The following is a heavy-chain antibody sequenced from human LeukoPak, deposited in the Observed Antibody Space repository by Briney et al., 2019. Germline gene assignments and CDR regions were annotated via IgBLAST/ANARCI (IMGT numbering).Heavy chain of an antibody. CDR2: INPNTGDT. Sequence: GASVKVSCKASGYTFTAYYMHWVRQAPGQGPECMGWINPNTGDTNSAQKFQGRVTMTRDTSISTAYMGLSRLRSDDTAVYYCARDRSHAFDIWGQGTMVTVSS. CDR3: ARDRSHAFDI. J-gene: IGHJ3*02. CDR1: GYTFTAYY. V-gene: IGHV1-2*02.